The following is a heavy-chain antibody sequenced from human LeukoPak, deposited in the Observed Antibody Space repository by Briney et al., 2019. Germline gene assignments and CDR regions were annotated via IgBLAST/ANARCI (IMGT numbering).Heavy chain of an antibody. CDR3: ARASLDYSNYSYYYYYMDV. CDR1: GGSFSGYY. CDR2: INHSGST. Sequence: SETLSLTCAVYGGSFSGYYWSWIRQPPGKGLEWIGEINHSGSTNYNPSLKSRVTISVDTSKNQFSLKLSSVTAADTAVYYCARASLDYSNYSYYYYYMDVWGKGTTVTVSS. J-gene: IGHJ6*03. D-gene: IGHD4-11*01. V-gene: IGHV4-34*01.